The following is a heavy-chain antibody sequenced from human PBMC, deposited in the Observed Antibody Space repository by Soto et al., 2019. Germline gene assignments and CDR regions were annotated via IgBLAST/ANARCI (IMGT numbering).Heavy chain of an antibody. CDR3: ARVSGGQWLVEKHFDY. J-gene: IGHJ4*02. CDR1: GYTFTSYY. CDR2: INPSGGST. D-gene: IGHD6-19*01. V-gene: IGHV1-46*01. Sequence: ASAKVSCKASGYTFTSYYMHWVPQAPGQGLEWMGIINPSGGSTSYAQKFQGRVTMTRDTSTSTVYMELSSLRSEDTAVYYCARVSGGQWLVEKHFDYWGQGTLVTVSS.